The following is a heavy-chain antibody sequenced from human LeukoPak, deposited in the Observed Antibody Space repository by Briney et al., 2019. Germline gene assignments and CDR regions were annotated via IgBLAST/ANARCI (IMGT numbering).Heavy chain of an antibody. CDR1: GGSISSYY. D-gene: IGHD3-10*01. Sequence: SETLSLTCTVAGGSISSYYWSWIRQPPGKGLEWIGYIYYSGSTNYNPSLESRVTISVDTSKNQFSLKLSSVTAADTAVYYCARDLGRPSVVRGVPGWFDPWGQGTLVTVSS. CDR2: IYYSGST. J-gene: IGHJ5*02. V-gene: IGHV4-59*01. CDR3: ARDLGRPSVVRGVPGWFDP.